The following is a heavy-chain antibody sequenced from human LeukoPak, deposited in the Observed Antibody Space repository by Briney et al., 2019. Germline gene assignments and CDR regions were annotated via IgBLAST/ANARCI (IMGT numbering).Heavy chain of an antibody. CDR1: GYTLTELS. CDR2: FDPEDGET. J-gene: IGHJ5*02. D-gene: IGHD6-25*01. V-gene: IGHV1-24*01. Sequence: ASVKVSCVVSGYTLTELSMHWVRQAPGKGLEWMGGFDPEDGETIHAQKFQGRVTMTEDTSTDTAYMELSSLRSEDTAVYYCALRIAAANWFDPWGQGTLVTVSS. CDR3: ALRIAAANWFDP.